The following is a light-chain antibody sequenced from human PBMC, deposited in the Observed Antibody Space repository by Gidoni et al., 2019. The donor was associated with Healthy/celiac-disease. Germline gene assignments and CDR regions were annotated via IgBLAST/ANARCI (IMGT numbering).Light chain of an antibody. V-gene: IGLV2-23*02. CDR2: EVS. J-gene: IGLJ1*01. Sequence: QSALTQPASVSGSPGQSITISCTGTSSDVGSYNLVSWYQQHPGKAPKLMIYEVSTRPSGVSNRFSGSKSGNTASLTISGLQAEDEADYYCCSYAGSSGYVFGTGTKVTVL. CDR3: CSYAGSSGYV. CDR1: SSDVGSYNL.